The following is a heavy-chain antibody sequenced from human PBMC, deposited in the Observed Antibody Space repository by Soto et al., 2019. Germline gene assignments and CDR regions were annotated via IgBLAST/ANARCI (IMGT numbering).Heavy chain of an antibody. CDR3: ASQTPGIGRYWYFDL. D-gene: IGHD1-20*01. CDR2: IIPIFGTA. J-gene: IGHJ2*01. Sequence: ASVKVSCKASGGTFSSYAISWVRQAPGQGLEWMGGIIPIFGTANYAQKFQGRVTITADESTSTAYMELSSLRSEDTAVYYCASQTPGIGRYWYFDLWGRGTLVTVSS. V-gene: IGHV1-69*13. CDR1: GGTFSSYA.